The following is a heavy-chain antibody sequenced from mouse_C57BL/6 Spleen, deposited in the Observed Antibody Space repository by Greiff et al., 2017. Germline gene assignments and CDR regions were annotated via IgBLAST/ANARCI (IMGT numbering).Heavy chain of an antibody. J-gene: IGHJ3*01. V-gene: IGHV5-17*01. CDR1: GFTFSDYG. CDR2: ISSGSSTI. CDR3: AWNYDYGWFAY. D-gene: IGHD2-4*01. Sequence: EVKLMESGGGLVKPGGSLKLSCAASGFTFSDYGMHWVRQAPEKGLEWVAYISSGSSTIYYADTVKGRFTISRDNAKNTLFLQMTSLRSEDPAMYYCAWNYDYGWFAYWGQGTLVTVSA.